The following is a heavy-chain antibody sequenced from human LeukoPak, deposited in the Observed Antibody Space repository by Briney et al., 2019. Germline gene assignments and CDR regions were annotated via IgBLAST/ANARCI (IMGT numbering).Heavy chain of an antibody. Sequence: SETLSLTCTFSGGSISSYYWNWIRQPPGKGLEWIGYIYYSGSTNYNPSLKSRVTMSVDTSKNQFSLKLSSVTAADTAVYYCARATGIAVAGRYYYYGMDVWGQGTTVTVSS. CDR2: IYYSGST. V-gene: IGHV4-59*12. CDR1: GGSISSYY. D-gene: IGHD6-19*01. J-gene: IGHJ6*02. CDR3: ARATGIAVAGRYYYYGMDV.